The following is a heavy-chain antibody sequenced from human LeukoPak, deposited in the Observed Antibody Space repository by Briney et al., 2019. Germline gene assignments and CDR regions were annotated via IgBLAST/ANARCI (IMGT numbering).Heavy chain of an antibody. J-gene: IGHJ4*02. V-gene: IGHV4-34*01. CDR3: ASRDGYNTIDY. Sequence: SETLSLTCTVSGGSISGYYWSWIRQPPGKGLEWIGEINHSGSTNYNPSLKSRVTISVDTSKNQFSLKLSSVTAADTAVYYCASRDGYNTIDYWGQGTLVTVSS. CDR2: INHSGST. D-gene: IGHD5-24*01. CDR1: GGSISGYY.